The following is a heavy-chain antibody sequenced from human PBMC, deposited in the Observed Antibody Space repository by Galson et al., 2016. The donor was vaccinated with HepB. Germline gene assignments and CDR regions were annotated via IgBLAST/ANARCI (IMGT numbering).Heavy chain of an antibody. CDR3: ARENRRVVVAATPGFDY. CDR2: ISYDGSNK. D-gene: IGHD2-15*01. CDR1: GFTFSSYP. V-gene: IGHV3-30-3*01. J-gene: IGHJ4*02. Sequence: SLRLSCAASGFTFSSYPMHWVRQAPGKGLEWVAVISYDGSNKYYADSVKGRFTISRDNSKNTLYLQMTSLRAEDTAVYYCARENRRVVVAATPGFDYWGQGTLVTVSS.